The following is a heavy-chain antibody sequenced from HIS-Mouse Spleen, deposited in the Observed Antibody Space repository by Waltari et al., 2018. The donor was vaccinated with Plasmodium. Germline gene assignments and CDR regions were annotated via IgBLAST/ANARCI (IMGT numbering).Heavy chain of an antibody. Sequence: QVQLVESGGGVVQPGRSLRLSCAASGFTFRSYGMHWVRQAPGKGLEWVAVISYVGSNKYYADSVQGRFTISRANSKNPLYLKMNSLRAEYTAVYYCAKDRRSSSWYVDYWGQGTLVTVSS. CDR3: AKDRRSSSWYVDY. V-gene: IGHV3-30*18. CDR1: GFTFRSYG. J-gene: IGHJ4*02. CDR2: ISYVGSNK. D-gene: IGHD6-13*01.